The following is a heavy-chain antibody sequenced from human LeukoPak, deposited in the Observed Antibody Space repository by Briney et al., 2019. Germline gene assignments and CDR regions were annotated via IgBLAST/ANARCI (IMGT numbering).Heavy chain of an antibody. CDR1: GFTVSNNH. D-gene: IGHD6-19*01. J-gene: IGHJ4*02. CDR3: ASGLGSGWYYFDY. V-gene: IGHV3-21*01. CDR2: ISSSSSYI. Sequence: GGSLRLSCAASGFTVSNNHMSWVRQAPGKGLEWVSSISSSSSYIYYADSVKGRFTISRDNAKNSLYLQMNSLRAEDTAVYYCASGLGSGWYYFDYWGQGTLVTVSS.